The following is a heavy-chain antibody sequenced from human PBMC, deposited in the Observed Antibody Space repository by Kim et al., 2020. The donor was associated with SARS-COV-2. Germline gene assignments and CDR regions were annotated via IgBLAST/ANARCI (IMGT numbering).Heavy chain of an antibody. Sequence: SVKGRLTISRDDSKSIAYLQMNSLKSEDTAVYYCTREPTWSGYAPGYFDYWGQGTLVTVSS. CDR3: TREPTWSGYAPGYFDY. V-gene: IGHV3-49*02. D-gene: IGHD5-12*01. J-gene: IGHJ4*02.